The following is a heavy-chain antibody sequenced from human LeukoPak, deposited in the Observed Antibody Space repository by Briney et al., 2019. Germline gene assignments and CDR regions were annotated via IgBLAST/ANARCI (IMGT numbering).Heavy chain of an antibody. J-gene: IGHJ4*02. D-gene: IGHD3-3*01. CDR2: FDPEDGET. CDR1: GYTLTELS. Sequence: ASVKVSCKVSGYTLTELSMHWVRQAPGKGLGWMGGFDPEDGETIYAQKFQGRVTMTEDTSTDTAFMELSSLRSEDTAVYYCATASSFNYDFWSHFDYWGQGTLVTVSS. V-gene: IGHV1-24*01. CDR3: ATASSFNYDFWSHFDY.